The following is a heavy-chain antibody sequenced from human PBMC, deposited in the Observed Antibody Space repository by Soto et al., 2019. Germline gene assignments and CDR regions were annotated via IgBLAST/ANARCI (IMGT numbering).Heavy chain of an antibody. CDR1: GVIFENFG. CDR2: ISGSGFKK. CDR3: AKNQGVELVPLATVDWFDP. J-gene: IGHJ5*02. Sequence: GGSLRLSCAASGVIFENFGMSWVRQAPGKGLEWISSISGSGFKKYYADSVKGRFTISRDNSKSTVYLELNNLSAEDTAVYHCAKNQGVELVPLATVDWFDPWGQGSVVTVSS. V-gene: IGHV3-23*01. D-gene: IGHD1-26*01.